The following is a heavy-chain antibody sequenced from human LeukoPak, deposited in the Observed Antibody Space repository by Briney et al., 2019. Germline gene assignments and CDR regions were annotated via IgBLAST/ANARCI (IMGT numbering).Heavy chain of an antibody. CDR1: GGSISSYY. CDR3: ARIGLPYYYFDY. D-gene: IGHD2-21*02. V-gene: IGHV4-4*09. Sequence: SETLSLTCTVSGGSISSYYWSWIRQPPGKGLEWIGYIYTSGSTNYNPSLKSRVTISVDTSKNQFSLKLSSVTAADTAVYYCARIGLPYYYFDYWGQGTLVTVSS. CDR2: IYTSGST. J-gene: IGHJ4*02.